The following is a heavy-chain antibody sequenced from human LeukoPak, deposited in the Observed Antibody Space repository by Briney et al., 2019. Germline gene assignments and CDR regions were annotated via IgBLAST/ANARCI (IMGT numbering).Heavy chain of an antibody. Sequence: PSETLSLTCTVSGGSISSSSYYWGWIRQPPGKGLEWIGYIYYSGSTNYNPSLKSRVTISVDTSKNQFSLKLSSVTAADTAVYYCAREIGSVVVPAAMGYYYYYMDVWGKGTTVTVSS. CDR1: GGSISSSSYY. J-gene: IGHJ6*03. CDR2: IYYSGST. D-gene: IGHD2-2*01. CDR3: AREIGSVVVPAAMGYYYYYMDV. V-gene: IGHV4-61*01.